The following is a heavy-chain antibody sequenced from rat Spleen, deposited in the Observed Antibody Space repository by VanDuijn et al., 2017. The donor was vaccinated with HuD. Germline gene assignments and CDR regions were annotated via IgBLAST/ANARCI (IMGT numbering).Heavy chain of an antibody. Sequence: EVQLVESGGGLVQPGRSLKLSCAASGFTFSDYYMAWVRQAPTKGLEWVASISYEGSSTYYGDSVKGRFTISRDNAKSTLYLQMDSLTSEDTATYYCARHGWGYGVMDAWGQGASVTVSS. CDR3: ARHGWGYGVMDA. D-gene: IGHD4-3*01. J-gene: IGHJ4*01. CDR1: GFTFSDYY. CDR2: ISYEGSST. V-gene: IGHV5-22*01.